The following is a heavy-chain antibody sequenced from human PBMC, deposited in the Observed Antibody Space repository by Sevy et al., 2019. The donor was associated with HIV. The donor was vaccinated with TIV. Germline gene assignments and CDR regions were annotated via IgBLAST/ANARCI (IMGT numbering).Heavy chain of an antibody. V-gene: IGHV3-23*01. J-gene: IGHJ4*02. CDR3: AAHDSGWYLSNY. Sequence: GGSLRLSCAASGFTFKNYAISWVRQAPGKGLEWVSTISSSTRSTYYADSVKGRFTISRDNSKRTLYLQMNSLRAEDTAIYYCAAHDSGWYLSNYWGQGTLVTVSS. CDR1: GFTFKNYA. D-gene: IGHD6-19*01. CDR2: ISSSTRST.